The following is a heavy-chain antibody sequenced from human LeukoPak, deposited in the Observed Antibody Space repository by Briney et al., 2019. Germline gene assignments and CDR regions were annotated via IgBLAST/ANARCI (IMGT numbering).Heavy chain of an antibody. D-gene: IGHD3-10*01. CDR2: INHSGST. CDR3: VRASGSPLYYFDY. J-gene: IGHJ4*02. Sequence: SETLSLTCAVYGGSFSGYYWSWIRQPPGKGLEWIGEINHSGSTNYNPSLKSLVTISVDTSKNQFSLKLSSVTAADTAVYYCVRASGSPLYYFDYWGQGTLVTVSS. V-gene: IGHV4-34*01. CDR1: GGSFSGYY.